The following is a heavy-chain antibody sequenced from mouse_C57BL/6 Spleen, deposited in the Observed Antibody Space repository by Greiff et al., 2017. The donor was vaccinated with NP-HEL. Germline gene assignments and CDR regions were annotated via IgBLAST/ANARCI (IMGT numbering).Heavy chain of an antibody. CDR2: ISYDGSN. CDR1: GYSITSGYY. D-gene: IGHD2-2*01. J-gene: IGHJ2*01. CDR3: ASFYYGYCLGY. V-gene: IGHV3-6*01. Sequence: EVKLMESGPGLVKPSQSLSLTCSVSGYSITSGYYWNWIRQFPGNKLEWMGYISYDGSNNYNPSLKNRISITRDTSKNQFFLKLNSVTTEDTAAYYCASFYYGYCLGYWGQGTTLTVSS.